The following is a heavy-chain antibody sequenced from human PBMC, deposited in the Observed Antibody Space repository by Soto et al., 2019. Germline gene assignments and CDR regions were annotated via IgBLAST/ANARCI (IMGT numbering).Heavy chain of an antibody. V-gene: IGHV3-7*01. Sequence: GGSLRLSCAASGFTFSSYWMSWVRQAPGKGLEWVANIKQDGSEKYYVDSVKGRFTISRDNAKNSLYLQMNSLRAEDTAVYYCARDIKRTVPHLDYWGQGTLVTVSS. D-gene: IGHD3-10*01. J-gene: IGHJ4*02. CDR2: IKQDGSEK. CDR1: GFTFSSYW. CDR3: ARDIKRTVPHLDY.